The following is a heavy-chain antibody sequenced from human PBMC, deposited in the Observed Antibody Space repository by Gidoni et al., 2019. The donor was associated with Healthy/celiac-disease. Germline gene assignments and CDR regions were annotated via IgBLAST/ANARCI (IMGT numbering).Heavy chain of an antibody. J-gene: IGHJ4*02. D-gene: IGHD6-13*01. Sequence: QVQLQESGPGLVMPSGTLSLTCAVSRGSISSSNWWSWVRQPPGKGLEWIGEIYHSGSTNYNPSLKSRVTISVDKSKNQFSLKLSSVTAADTAVYYCARSMAAAGTLRDFDYWGQGTLVTVSS. CDR3: ARSMAAAGTLRDFDY. V-gene: IGHV4-4*02. CDR2: IYHSGST. CDR1: RGSISSSNW.